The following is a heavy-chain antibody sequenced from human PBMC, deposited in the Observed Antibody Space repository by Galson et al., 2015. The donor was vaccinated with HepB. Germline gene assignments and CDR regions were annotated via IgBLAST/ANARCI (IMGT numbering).Heavy chain of an antibody. J-gene: IGHJ4*02. Sequence: SLRLSCAASGFIFSNYAMSWVRQAPGKGLEWVSAIIGSGVDTYYADSVKGRFTISRDNSMNTVYLHMNNLRAEDTAVYSCAKICRTVSCYGGSGDSWGLGTLVTVSS. V-gene: IGHV3-23*01. CDR1: GFIFSNYA. CDR2: IIGSGVDT. CDR3: AKICRTVSCYGGSGDS. D-gene: IGHD2-2*01.